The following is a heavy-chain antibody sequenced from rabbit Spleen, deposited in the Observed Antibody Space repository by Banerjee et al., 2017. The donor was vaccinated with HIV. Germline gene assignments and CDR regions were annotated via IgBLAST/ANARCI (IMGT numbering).Heavy chain of an antibody. CDR3: ARDTSSSFSSYGMDL. CDR1: GIDFSNYYY. D-gene: IGHD1-1*01. CDR2: IDTGSSGFT. J-gene: IGHJ6*01. Sequence: QSLEESGGGLVKPGGTLTLTCKASGIDFSNYYYMCWVRQAPGKGLEWIACIDTGSSGFTYFATWAKGRFTCSKTSSTTVTLQMTRLTAADTATYFCARDTSSSFSSYGMDLWGPGTLVTVS. V-gene: IGHV1S40*01.